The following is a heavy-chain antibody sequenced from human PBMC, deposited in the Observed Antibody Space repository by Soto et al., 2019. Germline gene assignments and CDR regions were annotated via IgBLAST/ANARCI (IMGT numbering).Heavy chain of an antibody. CDR1: GGSFSGYY. Sequence: TSETLSLTCAVYGGSFSGYYWSWIRQPPGKGLEWIGEINHSGSTNYNPSLKSRVTISVDTSKNQFSLKLSSVTAADTAVYYCARGRWLQFRGLDYWGQGTLVTVSS. CDR2: INHSGST. V-gene: IGHV4-34*01. D-gene: IGHD5-12*01. J-gene: IGHJ4*02. CDR3: ARGRWLQFRGLDY.